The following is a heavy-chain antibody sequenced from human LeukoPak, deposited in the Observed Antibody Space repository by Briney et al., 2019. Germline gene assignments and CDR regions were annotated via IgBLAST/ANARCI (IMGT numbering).Heavy chain of an antibody. CDR2: IYYSGST. D-gene: IGHD2-15*01. J-gene: IGHJ6*02. CDR3: ARQGSYCRGGSCYFHYGMDV. Sequence: PSETLSLTCTVSGGSISSYYWSWIRQPPGKGLEWIGYIYYSGSTNYNPSLKSRVTISVDTSKNQFSLKLSSVTAADTAVYYCARQGSYCRGGSCYFHYGMDVWGQGTTVTVSS. V-gene: IGHV4-59*08. CDR1: GGSISSYY.